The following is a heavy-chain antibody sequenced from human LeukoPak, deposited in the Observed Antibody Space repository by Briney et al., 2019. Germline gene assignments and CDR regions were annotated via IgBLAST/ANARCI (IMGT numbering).Heavy chain of an antibody. CDR2: ISYDGSNK. CDR1: GFTFSSYG. Sequence: GGSPRLSCAASGFTFSSYGMHWVRQAPGKGLEWVAVISYDGSNKYYADSVKGRFTISRDNSKNTLYLQMNSLRAEDTAVYYCAATVTLDYWGQGTLVTVSS. CDR3: AATVTLDY. V-gene: IGHV3-30*03. D-gene: IGHD4-17*01. J-gene: IGHJ4*02.